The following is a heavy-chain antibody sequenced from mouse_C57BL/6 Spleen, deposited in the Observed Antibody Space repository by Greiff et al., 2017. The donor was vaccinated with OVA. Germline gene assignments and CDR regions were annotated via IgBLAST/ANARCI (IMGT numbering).Heavy chain of an antibody. CDR3: ARQYYGSSLYYAMDY. V-gene: IGHV1-50*01. CDR1: GYTFTSYW. CDR2: IDPSDSYT. J-gene: IGHJ4*01. Sequence: QVQLQQPGAELVKPGASVKLSCKASGYTFTSYWMQWVNQRPGQGLEWIGEIDPSDSYTNYNQKFKGKATLTVDTSSSTAYMQLSSLTSEDSAVYYCARQYYGSSLYYAMDYWGQGTSVTVSS. D-gene: IGHD1-1*01.